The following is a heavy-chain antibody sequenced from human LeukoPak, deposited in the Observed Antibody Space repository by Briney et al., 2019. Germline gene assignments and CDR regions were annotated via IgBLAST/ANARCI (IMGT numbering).Heavy chain of an antibody. D-gene: IGHD1-26*01. J-gene: IGHJ4*02. Sequence: QPGGSLRLSCAASGFTFSSFEVNWVRQAPGKGLEWVSYISSFGSTIYYADSVKGRFTVSRDNAKNLLCLQMNSLRAEDTAVYYCARDLWYSGSRAPPRAFDIWGQGTLVTVSS. CDR2: ISSFGSTI. CDR1: GFTFSSFE. V-gene: IGHV3-48*03. CDR3: ARDLWYSGSRAPPRAFDI.